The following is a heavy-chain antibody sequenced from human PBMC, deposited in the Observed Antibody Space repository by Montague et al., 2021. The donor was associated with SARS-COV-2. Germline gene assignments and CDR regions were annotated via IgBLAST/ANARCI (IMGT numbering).Heavy chain of an antibody. CDR2: TYYRSKWYN. V-gene: IGHV6-1*01. Sequence: CAISGDSVASNSATSNWVRQSPSRRLERLGSTYYRSKWYNDYAVSVRGRVTINPDTSKNQFSLQLNSVTPEDTAIYYCTSGREGNYNVMDVWGQGTTVTVSS. D-gene: IGHD1-1*01. CDR1: GDSVASNSAT. CDR3: TSGREGNYNVMDV. J-gene: IGHJ6*02.